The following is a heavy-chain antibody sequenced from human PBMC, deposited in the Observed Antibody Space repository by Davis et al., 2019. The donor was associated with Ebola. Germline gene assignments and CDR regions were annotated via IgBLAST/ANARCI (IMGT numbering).Heavy chain of an antibody. J-gene: IGHJ4*02. CDR1: GGSISTFY. CDR2: IYYIGKT. V-gene: IGHV4-59*08. CDR3: ARGDSYYDPSGYYAGPEAPDH. Sequence: SETLSLTCTVSGGSISTFYWSWIRQPPGKGLEWIGYIYYIGKTNYNPSLESRVTISVDTSKNQISLRLRSVTAADTAVYYCARGDSYYDPSGYYAGPEAPDHWGQGTLVSVSS. D-gene: IGHD3-22*01.